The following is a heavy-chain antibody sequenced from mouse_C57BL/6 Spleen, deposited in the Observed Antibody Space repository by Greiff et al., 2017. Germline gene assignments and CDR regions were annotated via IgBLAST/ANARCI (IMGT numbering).Heavy chain of an antibody. Sequence: EVQLVESGGDLVKPGGSLKLSCAASGFTFSSYGMSWVRQTPDKRLEWVATISSGGSYTYYPDSVKGRFTISRDNAKNTLYLQMSSLKSKDTAMYYCARREGITTAGLAYWGQGTLVTVSA. V-gene: IGHV5-6*01. CDR2: ISSGGSYT. J-gene: IGHJ3*01. CDR3: ARREGITTAGLAY. CDR1: GFTFSSYG. D-gene: IGHD1-2*01.